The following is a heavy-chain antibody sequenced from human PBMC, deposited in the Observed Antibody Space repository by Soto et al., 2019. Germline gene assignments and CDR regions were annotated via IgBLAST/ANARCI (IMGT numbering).Heavy chain of an antibody. CDR3: ARDRIYVRYDIVVVPAAPRYGMDV. J-gene: IGHJ6*02. CDR2: INPNSGGT. CDR1: GYTFTGYY. Sequence: ASVQVSCKASGYTFTGYYMHWVRQATGQGLEWMGWINPNSGGTNYAQKFQGRVTMTRDTSISTAYMELSRLRSDDTAVDYCARDRIYVRYDIVVVPAAPRYGMDVWGQGTTFTVSS. D-gene: IGHD2-2*01. V-gene: IGHV1-2*02.